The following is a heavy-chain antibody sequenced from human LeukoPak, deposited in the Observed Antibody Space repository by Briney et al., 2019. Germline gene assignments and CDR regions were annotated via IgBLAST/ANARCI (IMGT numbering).Heavy chain of an antibody. J-gene: IGHJ6*02. CDR3: ARFGIAAAPYYYGMDV. V-gene: IGHV3-33*01. Sequence: GGSLRLSCAASGFTFSSYGMHWVRQAPGKGLEWVAVIWYDGSNKYYADSVKGRFTISRDNSKNTLYLQMNSLRAEDTAVYYCARFGIAAAPYYYGMDVWGQGTTVTVSS. D-gene: IGHD6-13*01. CDR1: GFTFSSYG. CDR2: IWYDGSNK.